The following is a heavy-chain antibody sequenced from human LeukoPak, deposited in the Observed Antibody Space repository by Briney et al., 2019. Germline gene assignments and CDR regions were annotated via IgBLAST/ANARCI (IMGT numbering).Heavy chain of an antibody. CDR2: INPNSGGT. CDR1: GYTFSDYY. D-gene: IGHD6-13*01. J-gene: IGHJ4*02. V-gene: IGHV1-2*02. CDR3: ARDRIAAAGKGNYFDY. Sequence: GASVKVSCKASGYTFSDYYMHWVRQAPGQGLEWMGWINPNSGGTNYAQKFQDRVTMARDTSTSTVYMELSSLRSEDTAVYYCARDRIAAAGKGNYFDYWGQGTLVTVSS.